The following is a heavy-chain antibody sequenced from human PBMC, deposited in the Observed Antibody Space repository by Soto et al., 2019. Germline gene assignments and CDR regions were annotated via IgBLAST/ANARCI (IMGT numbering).Heavy chain of an antibody. CDR1: GDTFNSYG. J-gene: IGHJ3*01. CDR2: IVPMFGTT. CDR3: ARDLADVHPWDAFDV. Sequence: QVQLVQSGPELKKPGSSVKVSCKAPGDTFNSYGISWVRQAPGQGLEWMGGIVPMFGTTNLALKFEDRVTVTADELTTTVYMEIRGLTSEGTAVYYCARDLADVHPWDAFDVWGPGTRVTVSS. V-gene: IGHV1-69*01. D-gene: IGHD1-26*01.